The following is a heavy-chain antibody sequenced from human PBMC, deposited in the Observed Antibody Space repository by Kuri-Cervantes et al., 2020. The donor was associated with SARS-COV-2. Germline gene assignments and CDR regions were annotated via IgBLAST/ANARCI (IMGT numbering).Heavy chain of an antibody. D-gene: IGHD6-19*01. CDR2: IKSRTDGGTT. Sequence: GESLKISCTASGLISTHAWMSWVRQAPGRGLEWVGRIKSRTDGGTTDYAVSVKGRFIISRDDSRNTLHLQMNSLKTEDTAVYYCTTEQWLVLDQHWGQGTLVTVSS. CDR1: GLISTHAW. CDR3: TTEQWLVLDQH. V-gene: IGHV3-15*01. J-gene: IGHJ1*01.